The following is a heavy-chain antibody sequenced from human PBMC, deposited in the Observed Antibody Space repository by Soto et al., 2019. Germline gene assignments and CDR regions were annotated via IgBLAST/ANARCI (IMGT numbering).Heavy chain of an antibody. J-gene: IGHJ4*02. V-gene: IGHV3-7*05. Sequence: GGSLRLSCAASGFTFSSYWMSWVRQAPGKGLEWVANIKQDGSEKYYVDSVKGRFTISRDNAKNSLYLQMNSLRAEDTAVYYCARCRQSGYYPIRRFDYWGQGTLVTVSS. CDR2: IKQDGSEK. CDR1: GFTFSSYW. CDR3: ARCRQSGYYPIRRFDY. D-gene: IGHD3-22*01.